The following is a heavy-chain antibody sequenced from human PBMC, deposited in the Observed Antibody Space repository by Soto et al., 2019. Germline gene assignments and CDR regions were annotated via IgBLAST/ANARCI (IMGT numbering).Heavy chain of an antibody. CDR2: ITSKAYGATT. V-gene: IGHV3-49*03. CDR3: LRDFYGY. CDR1: GFTFSDYA. D-gene: IGHD3-10*01. Sequence: TGGSLRLSCTVSGFTFSDYAMSWFRQAPGKGLEWLGFITSKAYGATTEYAASVRGRFTVSRDDSRSIAYLQMNSLRAEDTAVYYCLRDFYGYWGQGIMVTVSS. J-gene: IGHJ4*02.